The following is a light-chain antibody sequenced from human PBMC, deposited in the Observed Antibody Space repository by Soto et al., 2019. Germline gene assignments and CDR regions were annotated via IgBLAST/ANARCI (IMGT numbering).Light chain of an antibody. CDR2: AAS. Sequence: DSQMTQSPSSLSASLGDRVTITCRASQGISNDLAWYQQKPGKVPKLLIYAASTLQSGVPSRFSGSGSGTDFTLTISSLQPEDVATYYCQKYHSAPWPFGQGTKVEIK. V-gene: IGKV1-27*01. CDR3: QKYHSAPWP. J-gene: IGKJ1*01. CDR1: QGISND.